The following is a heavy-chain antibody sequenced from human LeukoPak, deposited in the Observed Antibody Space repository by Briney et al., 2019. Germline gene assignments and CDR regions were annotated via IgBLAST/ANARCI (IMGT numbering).Heavy chain of an antibody. Sequence: SETLSLTCTVSGGSIGSSNYYWGWIRPPPGKGLVWIGHIFYSGNTYYNPSLKSRVTISVDTSKNQFSLHLSSVTAADTATYYCARRGITYSSSFFAFWGQGTLVTVSS. J-gene: IGHJ4*02. V-gene: IGHV4-39*01. D-gene: IGHD1-26*01. CDR2: IFYSGNT. CDR1: GGSIGSSNYY. CDR3: ARRGITYSSSFFAF.